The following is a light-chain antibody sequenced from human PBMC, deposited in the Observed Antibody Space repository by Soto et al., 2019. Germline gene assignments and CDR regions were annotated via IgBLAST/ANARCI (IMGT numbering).Light chain of an antibody. V-gene: IGLV2-8*01. CDR3: ISYAGSDNLV. Sequence: QSALTQPPSAPGSPGQSVTISCTGTSSDVGNYNYVSWYQQHPGKAPKLLIHEVTKRPSGVPDRFSGSKSDNTASLTVSGLQAEDEADYYCISYAGSDNLVVGGGTKLTVL. J-gene: IGLJ2*01. CDR1: SSDVGNYNY. CDR2: EVT.